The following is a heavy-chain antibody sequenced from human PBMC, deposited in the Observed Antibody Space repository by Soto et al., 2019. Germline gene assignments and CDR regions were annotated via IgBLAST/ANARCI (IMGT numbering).Heavy chain of an antibody. CDR1: GFTFSSYS. Sequence: EVQLVESGGGLVKPGGSLRLSCAASGFTFSSYSMNWVRQAPGKGLEWVSPISSSSSCIYYADAVKGRLTISRDNAKNSLYLQMNSLRAADTAVYYSARDRGLREYYFDYWGQGTLVTVSS. V-gene: IGHV3-21*01. CDR2: ISSSSSCI. CDR3: ARDRGLREYYFDY. D-gene: IGHD4-17*01. J-gene: IGHJ4*02.